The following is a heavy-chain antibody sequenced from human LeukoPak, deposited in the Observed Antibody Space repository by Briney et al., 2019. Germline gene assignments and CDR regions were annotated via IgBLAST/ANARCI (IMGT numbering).Heavy chain of an antibody. Sequence: SETLSLTCAVYGGSLSGYYWSWIRQPPGKGLEWIGEINHSGSTNYNPSLKSRVTISVDTSKNQFSLKLSSVTAADTAVYYCARGPYYYYGMDVWGQGTTVTVSS. V-gene: IGHV4-34*01. CDR3: ARGPYYYYGMDV. J-gene: IGHJ6*02. CDR1: GGSLSGYY. CDR2: INHSGST.